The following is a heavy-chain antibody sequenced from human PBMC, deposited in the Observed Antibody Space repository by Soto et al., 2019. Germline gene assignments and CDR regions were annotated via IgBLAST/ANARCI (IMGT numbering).Heavy chain of an antibody. CDR1: GGSIDSGAFS. CDR3: ARIHWAQSSLDY. Sequence: SETLSLTCAVPGGSIDSGAFSLSWIRQPPGKGLEWIGYVTHSGTAYSIPSLNGRLTLSVDSSQTQFSLKLTSVTAADSAFYYCARIHWAQSSLDYWGRGILVTVSS. J-gene: IGHJ4*02. V-gene: IGHV4-30-2*01. CDR2: VTHSGTA. D-gene: IGHD6-19*01.